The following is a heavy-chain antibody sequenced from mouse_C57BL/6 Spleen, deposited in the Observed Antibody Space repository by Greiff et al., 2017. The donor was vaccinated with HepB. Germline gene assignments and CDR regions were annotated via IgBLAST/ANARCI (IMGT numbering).Heavy chain of an antibody. Sequence: LVESGAELVKPGASVKLSCTASGFNIKDYYMHWVKQRTEQGLEWIGRIDPEDGETKYAPKFQGKATITADTSSNTAYLQLSSLTSEDTAVYYWARGTTVVVDWYFDVWGTGTTVTVSS. CDR1: GFNIKDYY. CDR3: ARGTTVVVDWYFDV. V-gene: IGHV14-2*01. J-gene: IGHJ1*03. CDR2: IDPEDGET. D-gene: IGHD1-1*01.